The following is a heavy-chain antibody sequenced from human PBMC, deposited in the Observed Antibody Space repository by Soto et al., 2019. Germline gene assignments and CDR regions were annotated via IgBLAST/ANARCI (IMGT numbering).Heavy chain of an antibody. Sequence: SGPTVVNPTQTLRLTCTFSGFSLSTSGVGVGWIRQPPGKALEWLALIYWDDDKRYSPSLKSRLTITKDTSKNQVVLTMTNMDPVDTATYYCAFAYLTSEALWYYYYGMDVLGQGTSVTVSS. CDR1: GFSLSTSGVG. V-gene: IGHV2-5*02. CDR2: IYWDDDK. D-gene: IGHD3-16*01. J-gene: IGHJ6*01. CDR3: AFAYLTSEALWYYYYGMDV.